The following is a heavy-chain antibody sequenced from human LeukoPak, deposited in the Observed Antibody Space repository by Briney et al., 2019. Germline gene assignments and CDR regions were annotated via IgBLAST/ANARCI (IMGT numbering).Heavy chain of an antibody. D-gene: IGHD3-10*01. CDR2: ISWDGGST. V-gene: IGHV3-43D*03. CDR1: GFTFDDYA. Sequence: SGGSLRLSCAASGFTFDDYAMHWVRQAPGKGLEWVSLISWDGGSTYYADSVKGRFTISRDNSKNSLYLQMNSLRAEDTALYYCAKEQTQYYYGSGSFPDYWGQGTLVTVSS. J-gene: IGHJ4*02. CDR3: AKEQTQYYYGSGSFPDY.